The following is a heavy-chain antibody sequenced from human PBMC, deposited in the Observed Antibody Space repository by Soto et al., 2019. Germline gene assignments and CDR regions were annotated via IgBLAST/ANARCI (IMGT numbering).Heavy chain of an antibody. CDR1: GFTFSSYA. V-gene: IGHV3-30-3*01. Sequence: QVQLVESGGGVVQPGRSLRLSCAASGFTFSSYAMHWVRQAPGEGLEWVAVISYDGSNKYYADSVKGRFTISRDNSKNTLYLQMNSLRAEDTAVYYCARPLWRNDYNWGYFDLWGRGTLFTVS. CDR2: ISYDGSNK. D-gene: IGHD4-4*01. J-gene: IGHJ2*01. CDR3: ARPLWRNDYNWGYFDL.